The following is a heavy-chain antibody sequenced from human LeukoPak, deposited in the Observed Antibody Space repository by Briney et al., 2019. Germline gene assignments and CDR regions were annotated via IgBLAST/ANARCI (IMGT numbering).Heavy chain of an antibody. Sequence: PGGSLRLSCVASGFTFSDYGIYWVRQAPGKGLEHVSAISSTGTYTYYANSVRGRFTISRDNSKNTLYLRMGSLRAEDMAVYYCARGPTVTTFNAFDIWGQGTMVTVSS. D-gene: IGHD4-17*01. CDR1: GFTFSDYG. CDR2: ISSTGTYT. CDR3: ARGPTVTTFNAFDI. J-gene: IGHJ3*02. V-gene: IGHV3-64*01.